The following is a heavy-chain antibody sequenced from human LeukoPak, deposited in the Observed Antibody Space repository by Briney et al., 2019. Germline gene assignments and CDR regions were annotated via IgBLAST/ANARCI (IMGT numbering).Heavy chain of an antibody. V-gene: IGHV1-69*13. CDR1: GGTFSSYA. D-gene: IGHD6-13*01. Sequence: GASVKVSCKASGGTFSSYAISWVRQAPGQGLEWMGGIIPIFGTANYAQKFQGRVTITADESTSTAYMELSSLRSEDTAVYYCARVPQLVRWIWFDPWRQGTLLAVCS. CDR2: IIPIFGTA. J-gene: IGHJ5*02. CDR3: ARVPQLVRWIWFDP.